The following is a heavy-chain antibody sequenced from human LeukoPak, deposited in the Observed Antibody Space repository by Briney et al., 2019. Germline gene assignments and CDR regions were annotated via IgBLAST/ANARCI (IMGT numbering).Heavy chain of an antibody. Sequence: ASVKVSCKASGYTFTSYGISWVRQAPGQGLEWMGWISAYNGNTNYAQKLQGRVTMTTDTSTSTAYMELRSLRSDDTAVYYCAREEKYYDILTGYYPAEYFQHWGQGTLVTVSS. CDR1: GYTFTSYG. CDR3: AREEKYYDILTGYYPAEYFQH. D-gene: IGHD3-9*01. J-gene: IGHJ1*01. CDR2: ISAYNGNT. V-gene: IGHV1-18*01.